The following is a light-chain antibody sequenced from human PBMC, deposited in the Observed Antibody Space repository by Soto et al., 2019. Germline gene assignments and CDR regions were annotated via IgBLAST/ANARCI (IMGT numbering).Light chain of an antibody. J-gene: IGLJ1*01. CDR3: GTWDNSLSLPYV. CDR2: ENN. CDR1: SSNIGNNY. V-gene: IGLV1-51*02. Sequence: HSVLTQPPSVSAAPGQKVTICCSGSSSNIGNNYVSWYQQLPGTAPKLLIFENNKRPSGIPDRFSASKSGTSATLAITGLQTGDAADYYCGTWDNSLSLPYVFGTGTKVT.